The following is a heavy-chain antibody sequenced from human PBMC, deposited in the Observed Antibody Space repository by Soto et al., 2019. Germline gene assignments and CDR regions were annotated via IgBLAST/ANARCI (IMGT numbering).Heavy chain of an antibody. D-gene: IGHD3-22*01. V-gene: IGHV3-23*01. CDR3: AKGDAIGYNSLRFDY. J-gene: IGHJ4*02. Sequence: ELQLLESGGGLVQPGGSLRLSCAASGFTFSSYAMSWVRQAPGKGLEWVSAISGSGGDTYYADSVKGRFTISRDNSKNTVHVQMNSLRAEDTALYYCAKGDAIGYNSLRFDYWGQGTLVTVSS. CDR2: ISGSGGDT. CDR1: GFTFSSYA.